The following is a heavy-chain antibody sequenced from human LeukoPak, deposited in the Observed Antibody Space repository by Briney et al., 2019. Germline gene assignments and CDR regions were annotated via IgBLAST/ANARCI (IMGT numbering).Heavy chain of an antibody. J-gene: IGHJ5*02. Sequence: GGSLRLSCAASGFTFSSYAMHWVRQAPGKGLEWVAVISYDGSNKYYADSVKGRFTISRDNSKNTLYLQMNSLRAEDTAVYYCAREYGDSSNWFDPWGQGTLVTVSS. CDR2: ISYDGSNK. CDR1: GFTFSSYA. V-gene: IGHV3-30*04. D-gene: IGHD4-17*01. CDR3: AREYGDSSNWFDP.